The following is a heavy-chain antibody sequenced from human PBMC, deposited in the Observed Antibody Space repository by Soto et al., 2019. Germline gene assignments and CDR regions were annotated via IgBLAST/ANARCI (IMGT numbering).Heavy chain of an antibody. J-gene: IGHJ4*02. CDR2: ISADQKNI. Sequence: PGGSLRLCCAASGVPFSPYAMHWVRQAPGKGLVWVAVISADQKNIYYADSVKGRFTISRDNSKNTLYLQMDGLRTEDTAVYYCARDVRKLRFFDYWGQGTPVTVSS. V-gene: IGHV3-30*04. CDR3: ARDVRKLRFFDY. D-gene: IGHD3-3*01. CDR1: GVPFSPYA.